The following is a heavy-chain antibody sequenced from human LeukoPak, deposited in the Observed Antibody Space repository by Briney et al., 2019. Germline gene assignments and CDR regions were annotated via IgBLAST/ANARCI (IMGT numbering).Heavy chain of an antibody. CDR2: IYHSGST. CDR3: ARQMGTSLDY. CDR1: GYSISSGYY. V-gene: IGHV4-38-2*01. Sequence: PSETLSLTCAVSGYSISSGYYWGWIRRPPGKGLEWIGSIYHSGSTYYNSSLKSRVTISVDTSKNQFSLKLSSVTAADTAVYYCARQMGTSLDYWGQGTLVTVSS. D-gene: IGHD5-24*01. J-gene: IGHJ4*02.